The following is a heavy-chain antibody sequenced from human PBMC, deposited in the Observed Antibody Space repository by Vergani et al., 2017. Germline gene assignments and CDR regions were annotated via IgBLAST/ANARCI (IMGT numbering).Heavy chain of an antibody. J-gene: IGHJ3*02. D-gene: IGHD3-22*01. CDR3: ARDVYYYDSSGYRPSAIIGAFGI. Sequence: QVQLVESGGGVVQPGRSLRLSCAASGFTFSSYAMHWVRQAPGKGLEWVAVISYDGSNKYYADSVKGRFTISRDNSKNTLYLQMNSLRAEDTAVYYCARDVYYYDSSGYRPSAIIGAFGIWGQGTMVTVSS. V-gene: IGHV3-30*01. CDR1: GFTFSSYA. CDR2: ISYDGSNK.